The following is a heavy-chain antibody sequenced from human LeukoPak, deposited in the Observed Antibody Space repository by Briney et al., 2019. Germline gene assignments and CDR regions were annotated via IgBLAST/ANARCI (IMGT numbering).Heavy chain of an antibody. V-gene: IGHV6-1*01. CDR1: GDSVSSNSAA. CDR2: TYYRSKWYN. J-gene: IGHJ6*02. CDR3: ARAGGYYGSGSYWTYPSFYYYYYGMDV. D-gene: IGHD3-10*01. Sequence: SQTLSLTCAISGDSVSSNSAAWHWIRQSPSRGLEWLGRTYYRSKWYNDYAVSVKSRITINPDTSKNQFSLQLNSVTPEDTAVYYCARAGGYYGSGSYWTYPSFYYYYYGMDVWGQGTTVTVSS.